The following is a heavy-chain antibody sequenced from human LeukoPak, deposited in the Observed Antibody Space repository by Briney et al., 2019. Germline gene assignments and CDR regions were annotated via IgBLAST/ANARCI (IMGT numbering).Heavy chain of an antibody. J-gene: IGHJ4*02. CDR3: AADYSNYAAFDY. D-gene: IGHD4-11*01. Sequence: GGSLRLSCAASGFTFSSYGMHWVRQAPGKGLEWVAVIWYDGSNKYYADSVKGRFTISRDNSKNTLYLQMNSLRAEDTAVYYCAADYSNYAAFDYWGQGTLVTVSS. CDR2: IWYDGSNK. CDR1: GFTFSSYG. V-gene: IGHV3-33*01.